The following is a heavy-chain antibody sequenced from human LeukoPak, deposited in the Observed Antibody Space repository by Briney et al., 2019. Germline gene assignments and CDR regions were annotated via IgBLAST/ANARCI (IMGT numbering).Heavy chain of an antibody. V-gene: IGHV3-53*01. J-gene: IGHJ4*02. D-gene: IGHD3-22*01. CDR1: GFTVSSNY. CDR3: ARGGYYDSSGYYYY. Sequence: GGSLRLSCAASGFTVSSNYMSWVRQAPGKGLEWVSVIYSGGSTYYADSVKGRFTISRDNPKNTLYLQMNSLRAEDTAVYYCARGGYYDSSGYYYYWGQGTLVTVSS. CDR2: IYSGGST.